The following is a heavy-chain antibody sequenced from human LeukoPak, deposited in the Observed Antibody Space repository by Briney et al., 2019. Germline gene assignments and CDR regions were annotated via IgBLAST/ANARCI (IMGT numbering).Heavy chain of an antibody. CDR1: GSSISSYY. CDR3: ARVYGSGSYSSYFDY. D-gene: IGHD3-10*01. Sequence: SETLSLTCTVSGSSISSYYWSWIRQPAGKGLEWIGRIYTSGSTNYNPSLKSRVTMSVDTSKNQFSLKLSSVTAADTAVYYCARVYGSGSYSSYFDYWGQGTLVTVSS. J-gene: IGHJ4*02. V-gene: IGHV4-4*07. CDR2: IYTSGST.